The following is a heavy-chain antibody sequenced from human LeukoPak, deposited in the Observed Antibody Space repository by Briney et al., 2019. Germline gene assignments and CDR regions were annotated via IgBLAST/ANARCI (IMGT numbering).Heavy chain of an antibody. J-gene: IGHJ4*02. V-gene: IGHV3-7*01. D-gene: IGHD6-19*01. CDR2: IKQDGSEK. Sequence: GGSLRLSCAASGFTFSSYWMSWVRQAPGKGLEWVANIKQDGSEKYYVDSVKGRFTISRDNAKNSLYLQMNSLRAEDTAVYYCARELSEAVAGAFDYWGQGTLVTVSS. CDR3: ARELSEAVAGAFDY. CDR1: GFTFSSYW.